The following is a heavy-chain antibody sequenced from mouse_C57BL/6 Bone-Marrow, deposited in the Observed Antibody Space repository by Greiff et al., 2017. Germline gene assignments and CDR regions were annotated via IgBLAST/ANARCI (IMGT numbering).Heavy chain of an antibody. V-gene: IGHV1-15*01. J-gene: IGHJ4*01. D-gene: IGHD2-10*02. CDR3: TREGYGIYAMDY. CDR1: GYTFTDYE. CDR2: IDPETGGT. Sequence: VKPVESGAELVRPGASVTLSCKASGYTFTDYEMHWVKQTPVHGLEWIGAIDPETGGTAYNQKFKGKAILTADKSSSTAYMELRSLTSEDSAVYYCTREGYGIYAMDYWGQGTSVTVAS.